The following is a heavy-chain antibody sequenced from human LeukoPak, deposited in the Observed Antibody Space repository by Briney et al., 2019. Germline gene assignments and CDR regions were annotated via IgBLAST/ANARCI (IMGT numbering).Heavy chain of an antibody. CDR3: AKDIFSGTSGWYYFDY. J-gene: IGHJ4*02. CDR1: GFTFDDYA. Sequence: GRSLRLSCVASGFTFDDYAMHWVRQAPGKGLEWVSLINWDGANTYYADSVKGRFTISRDNAKNSLYLQMNSLRAEDMALYYCAKDIFSGTSGWYYFDYWGQGTLVTVSS. D-gene: IGHD6-19*01. CDR2: INWDGANT. V-gene: IGHV3-43D*03.